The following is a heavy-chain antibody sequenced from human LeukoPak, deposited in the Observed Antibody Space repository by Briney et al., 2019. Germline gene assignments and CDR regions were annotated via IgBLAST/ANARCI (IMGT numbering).Heavy chain of an antibody. J-gene: IGHJ3*02. CDR1: GFTFSSYW. D-gene: IGHD1-26*01. CDR2: IISSSSTI. V-gene: IGHV3-48*01. Sequence: PGGSLRLSCAASGFTFSSYWMHWVRQAPGKGLEWVSYIISSSSTIYYADSVKGRFTISRDNAKNSLYLQMNSLRAEDTAVYYCARGGNYYNEAFDIWGQGTMVTVSS. CDR3: ARGGNYYNEAFDI.